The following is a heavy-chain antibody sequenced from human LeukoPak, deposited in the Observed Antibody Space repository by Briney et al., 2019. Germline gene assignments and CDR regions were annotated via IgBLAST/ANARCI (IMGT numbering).Heavy chain of an antibody. J-gene: IGHJ4*02. CDR1: GFTFSSYG. CDR2: ISYDGSNK. CDR3: AKEASFYSYGYAYYFDY. D-gene: IGHD5-18*01. Sequence: PGGSLRLSCAASGFTFSSYGMHWVRQAPGKGLEWVAFISYDGSNKYHADSVKGRFTISRDNSKNTLYLQMNSLRADDTTVYYCAKEASFYSYGYAYYFDYWGQGTLVTVSS. V-gene: IGHV3-30*18.